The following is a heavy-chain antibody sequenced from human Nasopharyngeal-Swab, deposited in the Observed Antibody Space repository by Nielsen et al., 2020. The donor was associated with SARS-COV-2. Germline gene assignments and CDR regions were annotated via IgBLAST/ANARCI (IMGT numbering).Heavy chain of an antibody. D-gene: IGHD5-18*01. Sequence: GESLKISCKGSGDSFTSYWIGWVRQMPGKGLEWMGIIYPGDSDTRYSPSFQGQVTISADKSISTAYLQWSSLKASDTAMYYCARSSDTAMVSRYYYYGMDVWGQGTTVTVSS. V-gene: IGHV5-51*01. CDR2: IYPGDSDT. CDR1: GDSFTSYW. J-gene: IGHJ6*02. CDR3: ARSSDTAMVSRYYYYGMDV.